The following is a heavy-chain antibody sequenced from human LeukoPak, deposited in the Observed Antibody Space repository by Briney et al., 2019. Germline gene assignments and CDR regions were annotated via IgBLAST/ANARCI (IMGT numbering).Heavy chain of an antibody. D-gene: IGHD3-22*01. CDR3: ARGDYYDSSGYYYRGCYFDY. CDR1: GGSISSYY. J-gene: IGHJ4*02. CDR2: IYYSGST. Sequence: SETLSLTCTVSGGSISSYYWSWIRQSPGKGLEWIGYIYYSGSTNYNPSLKSRVTISVDTSKNQFSLKLSSVTAADTAVYYCARGDYYDSSGYYYRGCYFDYWGQGTLVTVSS. V-gene: IGHV4-59*01.